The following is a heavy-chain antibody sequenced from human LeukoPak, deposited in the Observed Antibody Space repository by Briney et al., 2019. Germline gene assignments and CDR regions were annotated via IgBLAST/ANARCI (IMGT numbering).Heavy chain of an antibody. V-gene: IGHV1-69*05. Sequence: ASVKVSCKASGGTFGSYAISWVRQAPGQGLEWMGGIIPIFGTANYAQKFQGRVTITTDESTSTAYMELSSLRCEDTAVYYCARHHYDYAFDIWGQGTMVTVSS. CDR1: GGTFGSYA. CDR2: IIPIFGTA. D-gene: IGHD3-22*01. J-gene: IGHJ3*02. CDR3: ARHHYDYAFDI.